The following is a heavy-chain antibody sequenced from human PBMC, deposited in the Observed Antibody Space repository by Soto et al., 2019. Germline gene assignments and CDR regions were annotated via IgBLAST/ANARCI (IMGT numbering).Heavy chain of an antibody. J-gene: IGHJ2*01. CDR2: IYYSGST. CDR3: ARHKEGIAVAVDSGYFDL. CDR1: GGSVSSGSYY. D-gene: IGHD6-19*01. V-gene: IGHV4-61*01. Sequence: QVQLQESGPGLVKPSETLSLTCTVSGGSVSSGSYYWSWIRQPPGKGLEWIGYIYYSGSTNYNPSLTSRVTISVDTSKNQFALKLSSVTAADTAVYYCARHKEGIAVAVDSGYFDLWGRGTLVTVSS.